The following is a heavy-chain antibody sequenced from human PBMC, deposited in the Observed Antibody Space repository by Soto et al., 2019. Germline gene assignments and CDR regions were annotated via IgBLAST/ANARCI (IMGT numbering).Heavy chain of an antibody. V-gene: IGHV1-18*01. D-gene: IGHD1-1*01. Sequence: QVHLVQSGAEVKKPGASVKVSCKGSGYAFTTYGITWVRQAPGQGLEWMGWISAHNGNTNYAQQLQGRVTVTRDTSTNTAYMELRSLRSDATAVYYCARGRYGDYWGQGALVTVSS. CDR3: ARGRYGDY. CDR1: GYAFTTYG. CDR2: ISAHNGNT. J-gene: IGHJ4*02.